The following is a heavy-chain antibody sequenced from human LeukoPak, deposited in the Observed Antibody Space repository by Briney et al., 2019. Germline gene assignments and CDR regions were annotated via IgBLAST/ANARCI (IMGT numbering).Heavy chain of an antibody. CDR1: GFTFSSYG. CDR3: AKSPYDSSGYYDDAFDI. J-gene: IGHJ3*02. CDR2: ISYDGSNK. Sequence: PGGSLRLSCAASGFTFSSYGMHWVRQAPGKGLEWVAVISYDGSNKYYADSVKGRFTISRDNSKNTLYLQMNSLRAEDTAVYYCAKSPYDSSGYYDDAFDIWGQGTMVTVSS. V-gene: IGHV3-30*18. D-gene: IGHD3-22*01.